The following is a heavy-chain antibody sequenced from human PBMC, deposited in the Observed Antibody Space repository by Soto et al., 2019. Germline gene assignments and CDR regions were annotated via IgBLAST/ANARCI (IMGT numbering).Heavy chain of an antibody. D-gene: IGHD5-12*01. CDR1: GGAFGSYA. CDR2: IIPMVDTT. V-gene: IGHV1-69*01. J-gene: IGHJ4*02. Sequence: QVQLVQSGAEVKKPGSSVKVSCKASGGAFGSYAINWVRQAPGQGLEWMGGIIPMVDTTNYAQRFQGRVTVTADESTSTVYLELTRLRSEDTAMYYCTRHRGYSSGYWGQDFWGQGTLVTVSS. CDR3: TRHRGYSSGYWGQDF.